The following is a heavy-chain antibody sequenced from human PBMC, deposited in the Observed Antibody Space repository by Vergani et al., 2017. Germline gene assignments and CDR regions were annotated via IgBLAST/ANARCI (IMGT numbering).Heavy chain of an antibody. CDR1: KDTFSVST. CDR2: ITPVYGTA. CDR3: AKAVITDYYYYGMDV. J-gene: IGHJ6*02. D-gene: IGHD3-10*01. Sequence: QVHLVQSGSEVKKPGSSVKVSCKASKDTFSVSTINWVRQAPGQGPEWMGRITPVYGTANNAPKFQGRLTLTADRVTNTFYMELTSLKSEDTAVYYCAKAVITDYYYYGMDVWGQGTTVTVAS. V-gene: IGHV1-69*08.